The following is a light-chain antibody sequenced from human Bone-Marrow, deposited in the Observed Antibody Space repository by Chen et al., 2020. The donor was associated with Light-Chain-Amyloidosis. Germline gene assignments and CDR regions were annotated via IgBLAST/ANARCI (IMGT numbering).Light chain of an antibody. V-gene: IGLV1-40*01. Sequence: QSLLTQPPSVSGAPGQRVTISCTGNRANFGAGLAVHWYQQLPGKAPKLLISTNSDRPSGVPDRFSGSKSGASASLAIPGLQADDEGDYYCQSYDGSLKIYVFGTGTKVTVL. CDR3: QSYDGSLKIYV. J-gene: IGLJ1*01. CDR2: TNS. CDR1: RANFGAGLA.